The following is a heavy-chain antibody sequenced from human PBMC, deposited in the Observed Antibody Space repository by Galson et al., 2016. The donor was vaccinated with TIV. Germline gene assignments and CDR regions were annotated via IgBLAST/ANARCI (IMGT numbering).Heavy chain of an antibody. V-gene: IGHV3-7*01. CDR2: MKQDGSDK. J-gene: IGHJ4*02. CDR1: GFTFSTFW. Sequence: SLRLSCAASGFTFSTFWMSWVRQAPGKGLEWVANMKQDGSDKNYVDSVKGRFTISRDHTKNSVFLQMSSLRAEDTAVYYCVGDWDDYGHHSAFDSWGQGTQVTVSS. D-gene: IGHD4-17*01. CDR3: VGDWDDYGHHSAFDS.